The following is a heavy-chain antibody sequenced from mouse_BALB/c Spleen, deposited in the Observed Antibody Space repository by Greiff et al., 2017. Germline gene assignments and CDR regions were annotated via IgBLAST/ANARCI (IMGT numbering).Heavy chain of an antibody. J-gene: IGHJ2*01. D-gene: IGHD2-1*01. V-gene: IGHV7-3*02. CDR3: ARDMGGNSDY. CDR1: GFTFTDYY. CDR2: IRNKANGYTT. Sequence: DVMLVESGGGLVQPGGSLRLSCATSGFTFTDYYMSWVRQPPGKALEWLGFIRNKANGYTTEYSASVKGRFTISRDNSQSILYLQMNTLRAEDSATYYCARDMGGNSDYWGQGTTLTVAS.